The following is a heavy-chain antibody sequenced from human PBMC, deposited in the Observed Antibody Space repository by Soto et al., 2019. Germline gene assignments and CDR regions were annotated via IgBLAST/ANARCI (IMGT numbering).Heavy chain of an antibody. Sequence: SETLSLTCAVDGGSCGGYDWSWIRQPPGKGLEWIGEINHSGSTNYNPSLKSRVTISVDTSKNQFSLKLSSVTAADTAVYYCARPLSSGYYYFDYWGQGTLVTVSS. J-gene: IGHJ4*02. CDR1: GGSCGGYD. D-gene: IGHD3-22*01. CDR3: ARPLSSGYYYFDY. CDR2: INHSGST. V-gene: IGHV4-34*01.